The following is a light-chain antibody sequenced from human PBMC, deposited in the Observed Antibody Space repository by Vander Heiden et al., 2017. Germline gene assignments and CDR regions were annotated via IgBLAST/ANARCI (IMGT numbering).Light chain of an antibody. CDR1: QSVSSSY. J-gene: IGKJ1*01. V-gene: IGKV3-15*01. CDR3: QQGNNWPWT. CDR2: GAS. Sequence: EIVMTQSPATLSVSPGESATLSCRASQSVSSSYLAWYQQKTGQAPRLLIYGASTRATGIPARFSGSGSGTEFTLTISSLQSEDFAVYYCQQGNNWPWTFGQGTKVEIK.